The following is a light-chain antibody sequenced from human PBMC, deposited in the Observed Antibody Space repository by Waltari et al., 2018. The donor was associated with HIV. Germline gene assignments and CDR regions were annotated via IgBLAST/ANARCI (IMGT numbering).Light chain of an antibody. CDR2: RNN. Sequence: QAGLTQPPSVSKDLRQTATLTCTGNINNVGYQGAAWLQQHQGHPPKLLSSRNNNRPSGISERFSASRSGNTASLTITGLQPEDEADYYCSAWDSSLSAWVFGGGTKLTVL. CDR3: SAWDSSLSAWV. CDR1: INNVGYQG. V-gene: IGLV10-54*01. J-gene: IGLJ3*02.